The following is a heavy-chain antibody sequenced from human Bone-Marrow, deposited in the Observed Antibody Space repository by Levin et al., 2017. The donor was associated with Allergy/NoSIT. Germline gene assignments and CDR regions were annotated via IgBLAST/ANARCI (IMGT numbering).Heavy chain of an antibody. J-gene: IGHJ4*02. D-gene: IGHD1-1*01. V-gene: IGHV4-61*01. CDR3: VRGPDLYNGYFDY. CDR2: IYDSGVT. CDR1: GGSVSSSSYY. Sequence: ASETLSLTCSVSGGSVSSSSYYWSWIRQPPGTRLEWIGYIYDSGVTNYNPSLDGRITISVDTSKNQFSLKLTSVTAADTAVYYCVRGPDLYNGYFDYWGQGTLVSVSS.